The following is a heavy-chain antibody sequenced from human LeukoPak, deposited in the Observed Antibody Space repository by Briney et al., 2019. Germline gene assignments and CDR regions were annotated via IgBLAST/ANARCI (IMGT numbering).Heavy chain of an antibody. Sequence: PSETLSLTCTVSGGSISSYYWSWIRQPPGKGLEWIGYIYYSGRTNYNPSLKSRVTISVDTSKNQFSLKLSSVTAADTAVYYCARRGLRLVARAFDYWGQGTLVTVSS. CDR2: IYYSGRT. CDR1: GGSISSYY. D-gene: IGHD6-19*01. CDR3: ARRGLRLVARAFDY. J-gene: IGHJ4*02. V-gene: IGHV4-59*12.